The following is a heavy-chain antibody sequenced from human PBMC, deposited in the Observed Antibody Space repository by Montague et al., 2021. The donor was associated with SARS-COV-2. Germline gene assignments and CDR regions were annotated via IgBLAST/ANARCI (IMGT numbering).Heavy chain of an antibody. CDR2: INQGGAP. CDR1: RGSFSNYY. CDR3: ARGGPVQGSFRHFDSISSGALDI. V-gene: IGHV4-34*01. J-gene: IGHJ3*02. Sequence: SETLSLTCAVSRGSFSNYYWTWIRQSPGKGLEWIGEINQGGAPNXTPSLKSRVTISLDTSKKQISLKLNSVTVADTAVFFCARGGPVQGSFRHFDSISSGALDIWAQGSLVIVSS. D-gene: IGHD3-9*01.